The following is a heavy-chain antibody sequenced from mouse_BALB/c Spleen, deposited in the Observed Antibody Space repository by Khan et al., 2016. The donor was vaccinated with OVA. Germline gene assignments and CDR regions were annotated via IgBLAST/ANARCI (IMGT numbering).Heavy chain of an antibody. CDR1: GYTFTSYW. CDR2: IYPGDGDT. D-gene: IGHD2-4*01. J-gene: IGHJ3*01. Sequence: VQLLETGAELARPGASVKLSCKASGYTFTSYWMQWVKQRPGQGLEWIGAIYPGDGDTRYTQKFKGKATLTAEKSSSTAYMQLSSLASEDSAVYYCARGDYEGWVAYWGKGTLVTVSA. V-gene: IGHV1-87*01. CDR3: ARGDYEGWVAY.